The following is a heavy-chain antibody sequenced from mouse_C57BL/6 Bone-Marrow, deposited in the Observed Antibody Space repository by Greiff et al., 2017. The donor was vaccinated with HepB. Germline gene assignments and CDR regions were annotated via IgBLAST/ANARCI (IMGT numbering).Heavy chain of an antibody. CDR1: GYTFTSSG. V-gene: IGHV1-81*01. Sequence: VKLMESGAELARPGASVKLSCKASGYTFTSSGISWVKQRTGQGLEWIGEIYPRSGNTYSNEKFKGKATLTAAKSSRTAYMELRSLTSEDSAVYFCASAVVKEFAYWGQGTLVTVSA. CDR2: IYPRSGNT. J-gene: IGHJ3*01. D-gene: IGHD1-1*01. CDR3: ASAVVKEFAY.